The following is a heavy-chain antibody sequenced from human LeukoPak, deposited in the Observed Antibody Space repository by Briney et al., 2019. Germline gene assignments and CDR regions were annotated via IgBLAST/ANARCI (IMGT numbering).Heavy chain of an antibody. Sequence: GGSLRLSCVGSGFAFSNYWMSWVRQAPGKGLEWVANINQDGSEKYYVDSVKGRFTISRDNAKTSLCLQMNALRVEDTAVYYCARTYCGDNSCFQDQASDSWGQGTLVTVSS. J-gene: IGHJ4*02. D-gene: IGHD2-21*01. V-gene: IGHV3-7*01. CDR3: ARTYCGDNSCFQDQASDS. CDR1: GFAFSNYW. CDR2: INQDGSEK.